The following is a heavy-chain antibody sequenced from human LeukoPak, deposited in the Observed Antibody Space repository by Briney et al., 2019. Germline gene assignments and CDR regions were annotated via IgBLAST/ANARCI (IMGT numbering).Heavy chain of an antibody. CDR2: ISVSGGNT. D-gene: IGHD3-9*01. Sequence: GGSLRLSCAASGFAFSSYGMHWVRQAPGKGLEWVSGISVSGGNTFYADSVKGRFTISRDNSKNTLYLQMNSLRAEDTAVYYCAKRRTNYDILTGDFDYWGQGTLVTVSS. J-gene: IGHJ4*02. CDR1: GFAFSSYG. V-gene: IGHV3-23*01. CDR3: AKRRTNYDILTGDFDY.